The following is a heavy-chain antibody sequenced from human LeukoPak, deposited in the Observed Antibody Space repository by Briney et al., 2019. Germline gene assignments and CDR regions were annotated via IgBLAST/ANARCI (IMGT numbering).Heavy chain of an antibody. CDR2: IYYSGST. V-gene: IGHV4-59*01. D-gene: IGHD1-1*01. CDR1: GGSISSYY. J-gene: IGHJ5*02. Sequence: SETLSLTCTVSGGSISSYYWNWIRQPPGKGLEWIGYIYYSGSTNYNPSLKGRVTISVDTSKNQFSLKLSSVTAADTAVYYCAREGTSGTHLNWFDPWGQGTLVTVSS. CDR3: AREGTSGTHLNWFDP.